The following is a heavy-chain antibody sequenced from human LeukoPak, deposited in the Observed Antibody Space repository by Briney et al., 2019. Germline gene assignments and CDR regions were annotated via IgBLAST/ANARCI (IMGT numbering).Heavy chain of an antibody. CDR2: ITSDGSST. J-gene: IGHJ5*02. CDR3: ATWRDGYNAGFDP. D-gene: IGHD5-24*01. CDR1: GFTFSRYA. Sequence: GGSLRLSCSASGFTFSRYAMHWVRQAPGKGLEYVSGITSDGSSTSYADSVKGRFTISRDNAKNTLYLQMNSLRAEDTAVYYCATWRDGYNAGFDPWGQGTLVTVSS. V-gene: IGHV3-74*01.